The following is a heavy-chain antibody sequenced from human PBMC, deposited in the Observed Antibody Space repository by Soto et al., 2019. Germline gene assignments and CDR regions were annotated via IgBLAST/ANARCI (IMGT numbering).Heavy chain of an antibody. J-gene: IGHJ4*02. CDR3: ARSPSWETTVTPYYFDY. Sequence: QVQLVQSGAEVKKPGASVKVSCKASRNTFISYDINWVRQATGQGLEWMGWMNPKSANTGYAQNFQGRVTMTRNTSISTAYMELSSLRPEDTAVYFCARSPSWETTVTPYYFDYWGQGTLVTVSS. CDR2: MNPKSANT. D-gene: IGHD4-4*01. CDR1: RNTFISYD. V-gene: IGHV1-8*01.